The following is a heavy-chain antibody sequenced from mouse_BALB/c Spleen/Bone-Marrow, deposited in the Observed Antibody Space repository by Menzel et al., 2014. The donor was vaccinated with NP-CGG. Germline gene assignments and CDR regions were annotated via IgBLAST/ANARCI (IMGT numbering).Heavy chain of an antibody. J-gene: IGHJ4*01. CDR2: ISNGGGST. V-gene: IGHV5-12*02. D-gene: IGHD2-12*01. CDR1: GFTFSDYY. CDR3: AKNAFYRGYAMDY. Sequence: EAQLVEFGGGLVQSGGSLKFSCATSGFTFSDYYMYWVRQTSEKRVEWVAYISNGGGSTYYPDTVKGRFTISRGNAKNTLYLQKSRLKSEDTSIYYYAKNAFYRGYAMDYWGQGTSVTVTS.